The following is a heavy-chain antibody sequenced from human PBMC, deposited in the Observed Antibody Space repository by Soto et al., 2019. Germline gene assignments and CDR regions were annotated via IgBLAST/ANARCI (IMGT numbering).Heavy chain of an antibody. D-gene: IGHD3-22*01. CDR3: ARDLKRYYDSSGYGYYYYGMDV. CDR2: IIPIFGTA. J-gene: IGHJ6*02. V-gene: IGHV1-69*13. CDR1: GGTFSSYA. Sequence: ASVKVSCKASGGTFSSYAISWVRQAPGQGLEWMGGIIPIFGTANYAQKFQGRVTITADESTSTAYMELSSLRSEDTAVYYCARDLKRYYDSSGYGYYYYGMDVWGQGTTVTVSS.